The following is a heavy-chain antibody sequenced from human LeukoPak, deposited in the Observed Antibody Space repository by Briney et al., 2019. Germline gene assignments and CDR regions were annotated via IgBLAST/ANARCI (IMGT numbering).Heavy chain of an antibody. Sequence: GESLKISCKGSGYSFTSYWIGWVRQMPGKGLEWMGIIYPGDSDTRYSPSFQGQVTISADKSISTAYLQWSSLKASDTAMYYCARSRATNYFGLIAFDIWGQGTMVTVSS. CDR1: GYSFTSYW. CDR2: IYPGDSDT. CDR3: ARSRATNYFGLIAFDI. V-gene: IGHV5-51*01. D-gene: IGHD1-26*01. J-gene: IGHJ3*02.